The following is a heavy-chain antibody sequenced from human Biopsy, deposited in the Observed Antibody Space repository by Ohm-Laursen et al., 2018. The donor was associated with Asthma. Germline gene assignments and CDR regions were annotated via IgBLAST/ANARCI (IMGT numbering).Heavy chain of an antibody. Sequence: GASVKVSCKASGGTFSSHSISWVRQAPGQGLEWMGGIIPVFPTANYPQKFQGRVTITRDTSASTAYMDLSSLRSEDTAVYYCARTYYDFLTGQVKDGFDMWGQGTMVTVAS. D-gene: IGHD3-9*01. J-gene: IGHJ3*02. CDR3: ARTYYDFLTGQVKDGFDM. CDR1: GGTFSSHS. CDR2: IIPVFPTA. V-gene: IGHV1-69*05.